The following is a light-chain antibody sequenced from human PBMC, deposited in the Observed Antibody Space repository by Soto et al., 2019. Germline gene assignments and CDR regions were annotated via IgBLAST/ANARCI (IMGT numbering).Light chain of an antibody. CDR2: SAS. J-gene: IGKJ5*01. CDR3: QPSFTIPVT. V-gene: IGKV1-39*01. CDR1: QSVGTY. Sequence: DIQMTQSPSSLSASVGDRVTITCRASQSVGTYLNWYQQKPGKAPKVLIFSASSLQSWVPSRFSGGGSGTDCTLTIISMQHEDFAPYCCQPSFTIPVTFGQGTRLEIK.